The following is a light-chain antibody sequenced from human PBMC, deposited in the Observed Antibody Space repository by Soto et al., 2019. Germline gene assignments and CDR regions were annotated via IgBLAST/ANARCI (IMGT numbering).Light chain of an antibody. CDR3: QQYNNWPLT. CDR1: QSISSN. CDR2: GAS. V-gene: IGKV3-15*01. J-gene: IGKJ4*01. Sequence: EIVMTQSPATLSVSPGERATLSCRASQSISSNLAWYQQKPGQAPRFLIFGASTRATGIPAMFSGSGSGTEFTLTISSLQSEDFAVYYCQQYNNWPLTFGGGTKVEIK.